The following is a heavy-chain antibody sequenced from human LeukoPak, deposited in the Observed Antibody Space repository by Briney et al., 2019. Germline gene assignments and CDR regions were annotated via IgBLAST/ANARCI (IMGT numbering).Heavy chain of an antibody. V-gene: IGHV3-30*01. Sequence: GGSLRLSCAASGFPFSSYAMHWVRQAPGKGLEWVAVISYDGSNKYYADSVKGRFTISRDNSKNTLYLQMNSLRAEDTAVYYCARDRVRWFDPWGQGTLVTVSS. D-gene: IGHD4/OR15-4a*01. J-gene: IGHJ5*02. CDR2: ISYDGSNK. CDR3: ARDRVRWFDP. CDR1: GFPFSSYA.